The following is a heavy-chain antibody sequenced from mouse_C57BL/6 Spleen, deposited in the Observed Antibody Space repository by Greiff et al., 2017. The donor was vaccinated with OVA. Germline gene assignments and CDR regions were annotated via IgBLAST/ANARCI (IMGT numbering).Heavy chain of an antibody. J-gene: IGHJ2*01. V-gene: IGHV2-2*01. Sequence: VQLQQSGPGLVQPSQSLSITCTVSGFSLTSYGVHWVRQSPGKGLEWLGVIWSGGSTDYNAAFISRLSISKDNSKSQVFFKMNSLQADDTAIYYCARKGDGYDGTDYWGQGTTLTVSS. D-gene: IGHD2-2*01. CDR2: IWSGGST. CDR3: ARKGDGYDGTDY. CDR1: GFSLTSYG.